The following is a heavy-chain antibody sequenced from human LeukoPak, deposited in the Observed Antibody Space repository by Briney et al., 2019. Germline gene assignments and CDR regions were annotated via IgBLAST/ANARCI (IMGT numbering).Heavy chain of an antibody. CDR1: GFTFSSYA. D-gene: IGHD2-15*01. J-gene: IGHJ4*02. Sequence: GGSLRLSCAASGFTFSSYAMSWVRQAPGKGLEWVSAISGSGGSTYYADSVKGRFTISRDDSKNTLYLQMNSLRAEDTAVYYCAKAEGYCSGGSCYPFFDYWGQGTLVTVSS. V-gene: IGHV3-23*01. CDR2: ISGSGGST. CDR3: AKAEGYCSGGSCYPFFDY.